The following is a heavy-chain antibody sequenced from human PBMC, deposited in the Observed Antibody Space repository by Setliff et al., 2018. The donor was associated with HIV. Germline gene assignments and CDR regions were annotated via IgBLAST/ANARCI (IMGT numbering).Heavy chain of an antibody. V-gene: IGHV4-4*08. J-gene: IGHJ3*01. CDR1: GGSISSHY. CDR3: ARTGYAFDV. Sequence: SETLSLTCTVSGGSISSHYWSWIRQPPGKGLEWIGYIYTSGSTNYNPSLKSRVTISVDTSKNQFSLKLSSVTAADTAVYYCARTGYAFDVWGLGTMVTVSS. CDR2: IYTSGST.